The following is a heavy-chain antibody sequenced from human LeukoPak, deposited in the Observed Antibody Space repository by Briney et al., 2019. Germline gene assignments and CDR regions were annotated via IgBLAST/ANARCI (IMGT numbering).Heavy chain of an antibody. CDR3: AREKRITMVRGVIDY. D-gene: IGHD3-10*01. Sequence: ASVKVSCKASGYTFIHYGITWVRQAPGQGLEWMAWISAYNGNTNYAQKFQGRVTLTTDTSTSTAYMELRSLRSDDTAVYYCAREKRITMVRGVIDYWGQGTLVTVSS. V-gene: IGHV1-18*01. CDR1: GYTFIHYG. J-gene: IGHJ4*02. CDR2: ISAYNGNT.